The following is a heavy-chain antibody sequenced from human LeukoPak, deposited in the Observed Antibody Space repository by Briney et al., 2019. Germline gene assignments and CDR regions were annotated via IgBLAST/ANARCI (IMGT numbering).Heavy chain of an antibody. V-gene: IGHV1-46*01. D-gene: IGHD3-10*01. Sequence: ASVKVSCKASGYTLTSYYMHWVRQAPGQGLEWMGIINPSGGSTSYAQNFQGRVTMTTDTSTSTAYMEPRSLRSDDTAVYYCARDRRGSGSYYNVFDYYYYYYMDVWGKGTTVTISS. CDR2: INPSGGST. J-gene: IGHJ6*03. CDR3: ARDRRGSGSYYNVFDYYYYYYMDV. CDR1: GYTLTSYY.